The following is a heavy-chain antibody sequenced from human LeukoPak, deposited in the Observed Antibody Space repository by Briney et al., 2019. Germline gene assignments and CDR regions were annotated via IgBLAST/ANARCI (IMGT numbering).Heavy chain of an antibody. J-gene: IGHJ6*04. CDR1: GFTFSSYE. Sequence: GGSLRLSCAASGFTFSSYEMNWVRQVPGKGMEWVSYISSSGSTIYYADSVKGRFTISRDNVKNSLYLQMNSLRAEDTAVYYCARDQVVPAARGVYYCYGMDVWGKGTTVTVSS. CDR2: ISSSGSTI. D-gene: IGHD2-2*01. CDR3: ARDQVVPAARGVYYCYGMDV. V-gene: IGHV3-48*03.